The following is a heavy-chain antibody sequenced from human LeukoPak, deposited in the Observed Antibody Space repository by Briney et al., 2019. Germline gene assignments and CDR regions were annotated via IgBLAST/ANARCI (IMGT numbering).Heavy chain of an antibody. CDR2: ITYDGYYE. V-gene: IGHV3-30*03. Sequence: GGSLRLSCAASGFTFTNYGMHWVRQAPGKGLEWVALITYDGYYEYHSDSVKGRFTISSDTSKNTLYLQMNSLRAEDTAVYYCARDLSPVVRASPMGYWGQGTPVTVSS. J-gene: IGHJ4*02. CDR3: ARDLSPVVRASPMGY. CDR1: GFTFTNYG. D-gene: IGHD3-10*01.